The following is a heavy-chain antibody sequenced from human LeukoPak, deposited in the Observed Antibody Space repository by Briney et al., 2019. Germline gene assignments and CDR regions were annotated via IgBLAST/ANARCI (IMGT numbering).Heavy chain of an antibody. Sequence: TGRSLRLSCAASGFTFSSYAMHWVRQAPGKGLEWVTIISYDGTNKYYADSVKGRFTISRDNSKNTLFLQMNSLRAEDTAVYYCARSNYYDSRSWGFDIWDQGTMVTVSS. D-gene: IGHD3-22*01. V-gene: IGHV3-30*04. CDR3: ARSNYYDSRSWGFDI. J-gene: IGHJ3*02. CDR2: ISYDGTNK. CDR1: GFTFSSYA.